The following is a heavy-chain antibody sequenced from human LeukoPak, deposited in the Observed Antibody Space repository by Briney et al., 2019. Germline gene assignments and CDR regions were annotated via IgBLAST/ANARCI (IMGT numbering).Heavy chain of an antibody. Sequence: ASVKVSCKASGYTFTSYYMHWVRQAPGQGLEWMGIINPSGGSTSYAQKLQGRVTMTTDTSTSTAYMELRSLRSDDTAVYYCARQGGVIAATPFDYWGQGTLVTVSS. CDR1: GYTFTSYY. CDR2: INPSGGST. V-gene: IGHV1-46*01. D-gene: IGHD2-15*01. J-gene: IGHJ4*02. CDR3: ARQGGVIAATPFDY.